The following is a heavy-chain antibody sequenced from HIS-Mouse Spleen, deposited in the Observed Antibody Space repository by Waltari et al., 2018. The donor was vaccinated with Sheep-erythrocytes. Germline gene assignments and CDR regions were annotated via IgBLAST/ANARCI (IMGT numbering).Heavy chain of an antibody. CDR1: GYTFTGYY. J-gene: IGHJ3*02. Sequence: QVQLVQSGAEVKKPGASVKVSCKASGYTFTGYYMHWVRQAPGQGLEWMGWSNLTRPRTNYALRFQVRVTMTRDTSISTAYMEHCGLRADDTAVYYCARGRTAASVSALDIWGQGKIVTVSA. V-gene: IGHV1-2*02. D-gene: IGHD6-13*01. CDR3: ARGRTAASVSALDI. CDR2: SNLTRPRT.